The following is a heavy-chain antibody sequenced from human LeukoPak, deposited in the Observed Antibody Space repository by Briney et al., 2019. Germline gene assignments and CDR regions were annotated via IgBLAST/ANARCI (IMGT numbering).Heavy chain of an antibody. D-gene: IGHD6-13*01. CDR1: GFTFSSSA. J-gene: IGHJ4*02. CDR3: AKCRGSSSWYVGDY. V-gene: IGHV3-23*01. CDR2: ISGNGGTT. Sequence: GGSLRLSCAASGFTFSSSAMSWVRQAPGKGLEWVSSISGNGGTTYYADSVKGRFTISRDNSNNTLYLQMHSLRAEDTAVYYRAKCRGSSSWYVGDYWGQGTLVTVSS.